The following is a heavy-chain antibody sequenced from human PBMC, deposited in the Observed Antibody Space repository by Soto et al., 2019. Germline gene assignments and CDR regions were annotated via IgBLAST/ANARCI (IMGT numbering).Heavy chain of an antibody. CDR2: ISTYNGDT. D-gene: IGHD1-26*01. CDR1: GYTFTTSG. Sequence: QVQLVQSGPEVRKPGASVKVSCEASGYTFTTSGISWVRQVPGQGLEWMGWISTYNGDTNSAQNFQGRVLMTADKPTGTAYIELLSLKSAETAVYYWARQGSSPYYYYGLDVWGQGTIVTVSS. J-gene: IGHJ6*02. CDR3: ARQGSSPYYYYGLDV. V-gene: IGHV1-18*01.